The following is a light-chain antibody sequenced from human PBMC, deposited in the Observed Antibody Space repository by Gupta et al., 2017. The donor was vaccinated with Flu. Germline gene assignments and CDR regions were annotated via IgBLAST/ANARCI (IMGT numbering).Light chain of an antibody. CDR1: EDLVHSDGTTY. J-gene: IGKJ2*03. CDR3: MQATQYPYS. V-gene: IGKV2-24*01. CDR2: KVS. Sequence: DVVMTPTPLSSSVIVGQPASISCVSSEDLVHSDGTTYVSWLHQRPGQPPRLLIYKVSSRFSGVPDRFTGSGAGTDFTLKISRVEPEDVGVYYCMQATQYPYSFGQGT.